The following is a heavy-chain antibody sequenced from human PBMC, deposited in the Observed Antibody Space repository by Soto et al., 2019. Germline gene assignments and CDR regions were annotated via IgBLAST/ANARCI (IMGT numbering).Heavy chain of an antibody. D-gene: IGHD6-25*01. Sequence: QLQLQESGPGLVKPSETLSLTCTVSGGSISSSSYYWGWIRQPPGEGLEWIGSIYYSWSTFYSPSLRSRVTISVDTSKNQFSLRVSSVTAADTAVYYCAREYSSAPDYWGQGTLVTVSS. CDR3: AREYSSAPDY. V-gene: IGHV4-39*02. CDR2: IYYSWST. CDR1: GGSISSSSYY. J-gene: IGHJ4*02.